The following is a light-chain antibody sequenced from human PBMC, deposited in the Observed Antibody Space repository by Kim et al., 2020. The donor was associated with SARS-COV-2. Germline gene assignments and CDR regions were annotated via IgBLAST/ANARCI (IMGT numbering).Light chain of an antibody. Sequence: SELTQPPSASGTPGQRVTISCSGSTSNIGSHSVHWFQQLPGTAPKILIYGSNYRPSGVPDRFSGSKSGTSASLAISGLRSEDEADYYCAAWDDSLSGRVFGGGTQLTVL. CDR2: GSN. J-gene: IGLJ3*02. CDR3: AAWDDSLSGRV. V-gene: IGLV1-47*01. CDR1: TSNIGSHS.